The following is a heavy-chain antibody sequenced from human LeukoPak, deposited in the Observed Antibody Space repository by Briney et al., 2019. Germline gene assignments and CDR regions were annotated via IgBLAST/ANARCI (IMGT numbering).Heavy chain of an antibody. J-gene: IGHJ4*02. CDR1: GGSFSGYY. V-gene: IGHV4-34*01. CDR2: IYYSGDT. Sequence: SETLSLTCAVYGGSFSGYYWGWFRQPPGKGLEWIGSIYYSGDTYSTPSLKSRVAISLDTSNNQFSLSLSSVTAADTAVYYCARREQWLPYFDYWGQGTLVTVFS. D-gene: IGHD6-19*01. CDR3: ARREQWLPYFDY.